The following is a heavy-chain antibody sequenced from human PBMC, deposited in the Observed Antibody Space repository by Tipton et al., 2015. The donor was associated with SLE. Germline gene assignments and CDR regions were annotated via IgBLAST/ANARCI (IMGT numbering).Heavy chain of an antibody. CDR2: ISGSGGST. CDR1: GFTFSSYS. CDR3: AKDRGSGSFRNAFDI. Sequence: SLRLSCAASGFTFSSYSMNWVRQAPGKGLEWVSAISGSGGSTYYADSVKGRFTISRDNSKNTLYLQMNSLRAEDTAVYYCAKDRGSGSFRNAFDIWGQGTMVTVSS. V-gene: IGHV3-23*01. J-gene: IGHJ3*02. D-gene: IGHD1-26*01.